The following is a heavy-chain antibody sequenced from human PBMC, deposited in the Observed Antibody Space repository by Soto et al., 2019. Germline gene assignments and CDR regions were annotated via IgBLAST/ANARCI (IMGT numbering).Heavy chain of an antibody. CDR1: GFTLSSYG. D-gene: IGHD2-15*01. CDR3: ARGSAGSESVVVVPAIDFYSFDT. CDR2: IWYDGDKK. J-gene: IGHJ4*02. V-gene: IGHV3-33*01. Sequence: QVQLVESGGGVVQPGRSLRLSCAASGFTLSSYGMHWVRQAPGKGLEWVAVIWYDGDKKYYADSVKVRFTISRDESKNTVYLHMSGVRGEDTGVYYCARGSAGSESVVVVPAIDFYSFDTWGQGTLVSVSS.